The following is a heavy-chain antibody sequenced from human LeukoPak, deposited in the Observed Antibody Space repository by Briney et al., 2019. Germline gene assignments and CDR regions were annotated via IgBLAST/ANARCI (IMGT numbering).Heavy chain of an antibody. CDR1: GFTLRTYS. V-gene: IGHV3-30-3*02. CDR3: AKDGANTYLPDF. Sequence: GGSLTLFCTTSGFTLRTYSMHWVRQAPGEGGEWVALISYGGRETYYGDSVKGRFTISRDNAKNTLYLQMNSLRGEDTGVFYCAKDGANTYLPDFWGQRTLVT. J-gene: IGHJ4*02. CDR2: ISYGGRET. D-gene: IGHD4/OR15-4a*01.